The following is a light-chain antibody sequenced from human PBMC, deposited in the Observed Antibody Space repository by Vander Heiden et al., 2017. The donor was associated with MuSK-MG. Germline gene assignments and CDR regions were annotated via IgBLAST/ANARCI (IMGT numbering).Light chain of an antibody. Sequence: DIVMTQSPDSLAVSLGERATINCKSSQNVLYSSNNKNYLTWYQQKTGQPPRLLIYWASIRESGVPDRFSGSGSGTDFTLTISNLQAEDVAGYDGQQLWTFGQGTKVEIK. CDR1: QNVLYSSNNKNY. CDR2: WAS. V-gene: IGKV4-1*01. CDR3: QQLWT. J-gene: IGKJ1*01.